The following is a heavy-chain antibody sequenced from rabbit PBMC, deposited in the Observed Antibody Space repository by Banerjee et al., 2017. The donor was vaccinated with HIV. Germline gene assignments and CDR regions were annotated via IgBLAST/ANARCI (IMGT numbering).Heavy chain of an antibody. CDR2: ITASGGT. CDR3: ARSGWAGYSYASNGMDL. CDR1: GFTISNIYW. Sequence: QEQLVESGGDLVKPEGSLTLTCTASGFTISNIYWIWWVRQAPGKGLEFIAGITASGGTYYASWAKGRFTVSKSSSTAVTLQMTSLTAADTATYFCARSGWAGYSYASNGMDLWGQGTLVTVS. J-gene: IGHJ6*01. V-gene: IGHV1S45*01. D-gene: IGHD6-1*01.